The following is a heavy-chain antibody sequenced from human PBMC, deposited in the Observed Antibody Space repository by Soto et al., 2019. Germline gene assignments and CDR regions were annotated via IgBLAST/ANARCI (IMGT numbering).Heavy chain of an antibody. CDR2: ISATGVKT. V-gene: IGHV3-23*01. Sequence: EVQVLESGGGLVQPGGSLRLSCAASGFTFSDYAMNWVRQAPGKGLEWVSGISATGVKTYSADYVKGRFTISRDNSKDTVYLEINSLRAEDTAVYYCTKSRSAMIYYFDFWALGALVTVSS. J-gene: IGHJ4*02. CDR1: GFTFSDYA. CDR3: TKSRSAMIYYFDF. D-gene: IGHD3-22*01.